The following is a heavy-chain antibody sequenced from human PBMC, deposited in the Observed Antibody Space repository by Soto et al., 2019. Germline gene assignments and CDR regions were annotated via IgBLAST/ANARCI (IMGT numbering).Heavy chain of an antibody. J-gene: IGHJ4*02. V-gene: IGHV3-53*01. CDR1: GFTVSSNY. Sequence: GGSLRLSCAASGFTVSSNYMSWVRQAPGKGLEWVSVIYSGGSTYYADSVKGRFTISRDNSKNTLYLQMNSLRAEDTAVYYCARESVRQQLAYYFDYWGQGTLVTVSS. D-gene: IGHD6-13*01. CDR2: IYSGGST. CDR3: ARESVRQQLAYYFDY.